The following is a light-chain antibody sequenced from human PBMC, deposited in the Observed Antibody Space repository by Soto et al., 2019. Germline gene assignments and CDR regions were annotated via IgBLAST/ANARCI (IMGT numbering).Light chain of an antibody. Sequence: EIVLTQSPANLSLSPGERATLSCRASQSVSSSYLAWSQQKPGQAPRLLIYGASSRATDIPDRISGSGSGTDFTLTINRLAPEDFAVCYCQQYGSSSTFGQGTKVDIK. CDR2: GAS. CDR1: QSVSSSY. V-gene: IGKV3-20*01. CDR3: QQYGSSST. J-gene: IGKJ1*01.